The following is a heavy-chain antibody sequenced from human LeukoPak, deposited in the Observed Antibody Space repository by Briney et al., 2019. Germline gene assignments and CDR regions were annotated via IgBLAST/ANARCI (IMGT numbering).Heavy chain of an antibody. Sequence: SVKVSCKASGGTFSSYAISWVRQAPGQGLEWMGGIIPIFGTANYAQEFQGRVTITADESTSTAYMELSSLRSEDTAVYYCARDPGYYDILTGYYKGNWFDPWGQGTLVTVSS. CDR3: ARDPGYYDILTGYYKGNWFDP. J-gene: IGHJ5*02. V-gene: IGHV1-69*01. CDR1: GGTFSSYA. CDR2: IIPIFGTA. D-gene: IGHD3-9*01.